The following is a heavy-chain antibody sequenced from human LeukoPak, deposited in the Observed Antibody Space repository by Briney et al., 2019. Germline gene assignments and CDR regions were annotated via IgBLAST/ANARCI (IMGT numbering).Heavy chain of an antibody. CDR2: IYYSGST. Sequence: SETLSLTCTVSGGSISSSSYYWGWIRQPPGKGLEWFGSIYYSGSTYYNPSLKRRVTISVDTSKNQCSLKLSSVTAADTAVYYCAREGALINWGQGTLVTVSS. D-gene: IGHD3-16*01. J-gene: IGHJ4*02. V-gene: IGHV4-39*07. CDR1: GGSISSSSYY. CDR3: AREGALIN.